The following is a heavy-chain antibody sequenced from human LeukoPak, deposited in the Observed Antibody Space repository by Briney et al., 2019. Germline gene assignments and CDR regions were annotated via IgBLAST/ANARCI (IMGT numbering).Heavy chain of an antibody. CDR1: GFTFSSYA. J-gene: IGHJ4*02. CDR2: ISGSGGST. V-gene: IGHV3-23*01. CDR3: AKGLRYCSGGSCYVEGACLDY. Sequence: GGSPRLSCAASGFTFSSYAMSWVRQAPGKGLEWVSAISGSGGSTYYADSVKGRFTISRDNSKNTLYLQMNSLRAEDTAVYYCAKGLRYCSGGSCYVEGACLDYWGQGTLVTVSS. D-gene: IGHD2-15*01.